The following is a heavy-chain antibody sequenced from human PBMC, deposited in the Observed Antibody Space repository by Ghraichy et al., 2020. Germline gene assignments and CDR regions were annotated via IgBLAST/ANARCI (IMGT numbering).Heavy chain of an antibody. Sequence: SETLSLTCTVSGGSISSYSWSWIRQPPGKGLEWIGYIYYNGSTNYNPSLKSRITISVDTSTNQFSLKLSSVTAADTAVYYCSRGPGLRLLEWLGDYYYYYMDVWGKGTTVTVSS. CDR1: GGSISSYS. V-gene: IGHV4-59*01. CDR2: IYYNGST. D-gene: IGHD3-3*01. CDR3: SRGPGLRLLEWLGDYYYYYMDV. J-gene: IGHJ6*03.